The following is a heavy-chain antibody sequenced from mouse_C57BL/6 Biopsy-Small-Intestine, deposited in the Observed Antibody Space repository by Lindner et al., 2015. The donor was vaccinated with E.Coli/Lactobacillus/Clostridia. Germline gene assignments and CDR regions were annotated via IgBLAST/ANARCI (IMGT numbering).Heavy chain of an antibody. V-gene: IGHV1-9*01. CDR3: ARRGHYYGHGFAY. Sequence: VQLQESGAELMKPGASVKLSCKATGYTFTGYWIEWVKQRPGHGLEWIGEILPGSGSTNYNEKFKGKATFTADTSSNTAYMQLSSLTTEDSAIYYCARRGHYYGHGFAYWGPRDSGHWLC. CDR2: ILPGSGST. J-gene: IGHJ3*01. D-gene: IGHD1-1*01. CDR1: GYTFTGYW.